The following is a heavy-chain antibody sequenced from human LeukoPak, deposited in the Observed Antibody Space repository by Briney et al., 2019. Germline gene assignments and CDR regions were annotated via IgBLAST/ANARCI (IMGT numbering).Heavy chain of an antibody. CDR3: AKENERYSSGWHDAFDI. Sequence: GGSLRLSCAASGFTFDSYAMSWVRQAPGKGLEWVSAISCSGGSTSYADSVKGRFTISRDNSKNTLYLQMNSLRAEDTAVYYCAKENERYSSGWHDAFDIWGQGTMVTVSS. CDR2: ISCSGGST. J-gene: IGHJ3*02. D-gene: IGHD6-19*01. V-gene: IGHV3-23*01. CDR1: GFTFDSYA.